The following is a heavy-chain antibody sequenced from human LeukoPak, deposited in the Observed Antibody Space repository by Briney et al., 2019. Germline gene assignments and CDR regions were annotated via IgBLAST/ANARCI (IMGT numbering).Heavy chain of an antibody. CDR1: GGSISSYY. D-gene: IGHD6-13*01. CDR2: IYYSGST. Sequence: PSETLSLTCTVSGGSISSYYWSWIRQPPGKGLEWIGYIYYSGSTNYNPSLKSRVTISVDTSKNQFSLKLSSVTAADTAVYYCARGFAAAGNFDYWGQGTLVTVSS. CDR3: ARGFAAAGNFDY. J-gene: IGHJ4*02. V-gene: IGHV4-59*12.